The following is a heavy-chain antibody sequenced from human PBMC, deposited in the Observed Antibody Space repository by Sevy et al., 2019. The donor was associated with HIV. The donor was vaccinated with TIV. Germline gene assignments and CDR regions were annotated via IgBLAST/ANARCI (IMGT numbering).Heavy chain of an antibody. CDR3: ARDGGYSIKWYPLY. V-gene: IGHV3-30-3*01. Sequence: GGSLRLSCAASGFAFSSHAMHWVRQAPGKGLECVAVISYEGTETFYAASVEGRFTISRDNSKSMLSLQINSLRPEDTAVYYCARDGGYSIKWYPLYWGHGTLVTVSS. D-gene: IGHD6-13*01. CDR1: GFAFSSHA. J-gene: IGHJ4*01. CDR2: ISYEGTET.